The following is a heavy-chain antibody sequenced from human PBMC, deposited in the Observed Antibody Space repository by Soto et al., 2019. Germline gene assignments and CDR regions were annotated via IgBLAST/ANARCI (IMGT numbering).Heavy chain of an antibody. V-gene: IGHV3-9*01. Sequence: EMQLVESGGGLVQPGRSLRLSCAASGFTIDDYAMQWVRQAPGKGLEWVSGISWNSGTITYADSVKGRFTISRDNAKKSLYLEMNSLRVEDTALYYCAKDAASSSSYIDYWGQGTLVTVSS. J-gene: IGHJ4*02. CDR1: GFTIDDYA. CDR2: ISWNSGTI. CDR3: AKDAASSSSYIDY. D-gene: IGHD6-6*01.